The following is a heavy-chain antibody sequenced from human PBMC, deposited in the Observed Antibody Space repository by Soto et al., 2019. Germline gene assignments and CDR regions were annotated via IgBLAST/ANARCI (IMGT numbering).Heavy chain of an antibody. CDR2: ISWNSGSI. D-gene: IGHD2-2*01. V-gene: IGHV3-9*01. CDR3: AKASYCSSTSCYGAFDI. J-gene: IGHJ3*02. CDR1: GFTFDDYA. Sequence: GGSLRLSCAASGFTFDDYAMHWVRQAPGKGLEWVSGISWNSGSIGYADSVKGRFTISRDNAKNSLYLQMNSLRAEDTALYYCAKASYCSSTSCYGAFDIWGQGTMVTVSS.